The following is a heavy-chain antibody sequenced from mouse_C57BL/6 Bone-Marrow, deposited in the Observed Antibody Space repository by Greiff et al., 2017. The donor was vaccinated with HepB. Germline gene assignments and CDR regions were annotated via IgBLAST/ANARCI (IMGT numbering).Heavy chain of an antibody. Sequence: QVQLKESGAELARPGASVKLSCKASGYTFTSYGISWVKQRTGQGLEWIGEIYPRSGNTYYNEKFKGKATLTADKSSSTAYMELRSLTSEVSAVYSCATPIYYGYDGGGPGYWGQGTTLTVSS. V-gene: IGHV1-81*01. CDR3: ATPIYYGYDGGGPGY. J-gene: IGHJ2*01. D-gene: IGHD2-2*01. CDR2: IYPRSGNT. CDR1: GYTFTSYG.